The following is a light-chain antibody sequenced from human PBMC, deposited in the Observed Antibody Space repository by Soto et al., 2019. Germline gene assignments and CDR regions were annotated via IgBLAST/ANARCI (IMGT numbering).Light chain of an antibody. CDR2: GNS. Sequence: QSVLTQPPSVSGAPGQRVTISCTGSSSNIGAGYDVHWYQQLPGTAPKLLIYGNSNRPSGVPDRFSGSKSGTSASLAITGLQAEDEADYYCQSYDSSLSGSAYVFGTGTNLTVL. CDR1: SSNIGAGYD. V-gene: IGLV1-40*01. J-gene: IGLJ1*01. CDR3: QSYDSSLSGSAYV.